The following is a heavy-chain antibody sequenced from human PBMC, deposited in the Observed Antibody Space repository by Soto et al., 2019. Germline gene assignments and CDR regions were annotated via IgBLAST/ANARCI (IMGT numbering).Heavy chain of an antibody. Sequence: EVQLLESGGTLGQPGESLRLSCEVSGFSFSSFAMNWVRQAPGEGLEWVSSIRGTATSYADSVKGRFTISRDNSKNTVYLQMHTPRGEDTAVYYGATCAVLTTTSGGWCNWFDPWGQGTLVIVSS. CDR1: GFSFSSFA. CDR3: ATCAVLTTTSGGWCNWFDP. D-gene: IGHD2-21*01. CDR2: IRGTAT. V-gene: IGHV3-23*01. J-gene: IGHJ5*02.